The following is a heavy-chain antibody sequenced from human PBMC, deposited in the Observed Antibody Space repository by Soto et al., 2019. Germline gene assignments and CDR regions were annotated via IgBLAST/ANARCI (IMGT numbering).Heavy chain of an antibody. Sequence: GGSLRLSCAAYGFTFSKAWMSWVRQVPGKXLEWVGRIKSKTDGETIDYAAPVKGRFTISRDDSKNMLYLQMHSLKTEDTAVYYCVRHYDFWSGYSNWFDPWGQGTQVTVSS. D-gene: IGHD3-3*01. CDR2: IKSKTDGETI. J-gene: IGHJ5*02. V-gene: IGHV3-15*01. CDR3: VRHYDFWSGYSNWFDP. CDR1: GFTFSKAW.